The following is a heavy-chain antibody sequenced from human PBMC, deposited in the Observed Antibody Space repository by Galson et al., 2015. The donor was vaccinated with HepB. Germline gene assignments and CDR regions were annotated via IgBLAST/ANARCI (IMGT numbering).Heavy chain of an antibody. Sequence: SLRLSCAASGFTVSSSYMNWVRQTPGERLEWVSVLYRGGSSYYAGSVKGRFTISRDNSKNTLYLEMNSLRVEDTAVYYCASGPGTVTDYYFYMDVWGIGTTVTVSS. CDR2: LYRGGSS. CDR1: GFTVSSSY. V-gene: IGHV3-53*01. D-gene: IGHD4-17*01. J-gene: IGHJ6*03. CDR3: ASGPGTVTDYYFYMDV.